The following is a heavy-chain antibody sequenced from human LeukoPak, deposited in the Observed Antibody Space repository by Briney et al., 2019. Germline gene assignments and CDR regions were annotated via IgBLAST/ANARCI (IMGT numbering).Heavy chain of an antibody. V-gene: IGHV3-66*01. J-gene: IGHJ4*02. Sequence: GGSLRLSCVVSGFTFSTYWMSWVRQAPGKGLEWVSVIYSGGSTYYADSVKGRFTISRDNSKNTLYLQMNSLRAEDTAVYYCARDGQGSPDYWGQGTLVTVSS. CDR1: GFTFSTYW. CDR2: IYSGGST. CDR3: ARDGQGSPDY.